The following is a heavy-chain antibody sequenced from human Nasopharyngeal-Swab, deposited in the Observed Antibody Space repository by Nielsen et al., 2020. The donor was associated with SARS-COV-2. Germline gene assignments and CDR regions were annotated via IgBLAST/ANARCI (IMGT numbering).Heavy chain of an antibody. CDR2: IYYSGST. J-gene: IGHJ6*02. V-gene: IGHV4-61*01. CDR1: GGSISSSSYY. Sequence: SETLSLTCTVSGGSISSSSYYWGWIRQPPGKGLEWIGYIYYSGSTNYNPSLKSRVTISVDTSKNQFSLKLSSVTAADTAVYYCARDASNYGDYYYYYGMDVWGQGTTVTVSS. D-gene: IGHD4-11*01. CDR3: ARDASNYGDYYYYYGMDV.